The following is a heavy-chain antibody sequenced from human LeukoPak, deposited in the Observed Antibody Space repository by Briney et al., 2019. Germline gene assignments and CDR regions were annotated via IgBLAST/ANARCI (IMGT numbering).Heavy chain of an antibody. CDR1: GFTFSSYS. D-gene: IGHD3-22*01. Sequence: AGGSLRLSCAASGFTFSSYSMTWVRQAPGKGLEWVSSISSSSSYIYYADSVKGRFTISRDNAKNSLYLQMNSLRAEDTAVYYCARDRTYYYDSSGYYYEGSSFDYWGQGTLVTVSS. V-gene: IGHV3-21*01. CDR2: ISSSSSYI. CDR3: ARDRTYYYDSSGYYYEGSSFDY. J-gene: IGHJ4*02.